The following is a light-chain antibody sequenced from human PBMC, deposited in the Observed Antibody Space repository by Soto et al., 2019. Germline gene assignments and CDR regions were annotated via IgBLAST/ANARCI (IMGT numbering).Light chain of an antibody. V-gene: IGLV2-14*01. J-gene: IGLJ1*01. CDR2: NVS. Sequence: VLTQPASVSGSPGQSITISCTGTSSDVGGHNSVSWYQQHPGKAPKLMIYNVSNRPSGVSNRFSGSKSGNTASLTISGLLAEDEADYYCTSYTSSSTYVFGAGTKGTVL. CDR3: TSYTSSSTYV. CDR1: SSDVGGHNS.